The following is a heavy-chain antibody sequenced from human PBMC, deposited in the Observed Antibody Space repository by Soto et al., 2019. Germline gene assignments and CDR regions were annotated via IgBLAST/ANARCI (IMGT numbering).Heavy chain of an antibody. V-gene: IGHV3-23*01. CDR2: ISRTGGRT. Sequence: PVGSLRLSCAASGFTFSNYAMSWVRQAPGKGLEWVSGISRTGGRTYYADSVRGRFTISRDNSRSMLYLQMTSLRADYTAVYFCAKDNGPPGTSDWYFDFWGRGTLVTVSS. D-gene: IGHD2-8*01. J-gene: IGHJ2*01. CDR3: AKDNGPPGTSDWYFDF. CDR1: GFTFSNYA.